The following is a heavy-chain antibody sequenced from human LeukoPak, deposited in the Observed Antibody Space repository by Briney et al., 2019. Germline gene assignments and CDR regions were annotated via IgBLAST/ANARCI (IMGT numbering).Heavy chain of an antibody. V-gene: IGHV3-23*01. CDR1: GFPFKTNA. D-gene: IGHD5-18*01. CDR3: AKDWIQFNRVFDCFDS. Sequence: GGSLRLSCATSGFPFKTNAMSWVRQAPGKGLEWVATLGNTETFYADSVTGRFTISRDNSKNTVNLQMNRLRVEDTAIYYCAKDWIQFNRVFDCFDSWGQGTLVTVSS. J-gene: IGHJ4*02. CDR2: LGNTET.